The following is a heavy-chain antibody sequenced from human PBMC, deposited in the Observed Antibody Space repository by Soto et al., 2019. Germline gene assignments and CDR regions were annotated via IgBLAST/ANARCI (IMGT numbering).Heavy chain of an antibody. Sequence: EVQLVESGGGLVQPGGSLRLSCAASGFTVTTNHMTWVRQAPGKGLEWVSLIYIAGGTKYADSVEGRFTISRDSSKNTLYLQMNSLRAEDTAVYYCARGFCNGTNCYENWFDPWGQGTLVTVSS. CDR1: GFTVTTNH. CDR3: ARGFCNGTNCYENWFDP. CDR2: IYIAGGT. J-gene: IGHJ5*02. D-gene: IGHD2-2*01. V-gene: IGHV3-66*01.